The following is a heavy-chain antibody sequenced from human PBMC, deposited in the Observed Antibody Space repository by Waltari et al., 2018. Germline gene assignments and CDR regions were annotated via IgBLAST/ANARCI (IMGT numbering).Heavy chain of an antibody. CDR1: GGSISNYY. Sequence: QVQLQESGPGLVKPSETLSLTCTVSGGSISNYYWSWIRQPAGKGLEWIGRIYTSGSTNYNPPLKSRGTMSIDTSKNQFSLKLSSVTAADTAVYYCARAWKWERPPNDAFDIWGQGTMVTVSS. CDR2: IYTSGST. J-gene: IGHJ3*02. D-gene: IGHD1-26*01. V-gene: IGHV4-4*07. CDR3: ARAWKWERPPNDAFDI.